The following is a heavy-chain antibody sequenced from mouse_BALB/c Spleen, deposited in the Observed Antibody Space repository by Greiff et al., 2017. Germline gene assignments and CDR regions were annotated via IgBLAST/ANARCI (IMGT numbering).Heavy chain of an antibody. Sequence: ESGPGLVKPSQSLSLTCSVTGYSITSGYYWNWIRQFPGNKLEWMGYISYDGSNNYNPSLKNRISITRDTSKNQFFLKLNSVTTEDTATYYCARATALFDYWGQGTTLTVSS. CDR3: ARATALFDY. D-gene: IGHD1-2*01. V-gene: IGHV3-6*02. CDR2: ISYDGSN. CDR1: GYSITSGYY. J-gene: IGHJ2*01.